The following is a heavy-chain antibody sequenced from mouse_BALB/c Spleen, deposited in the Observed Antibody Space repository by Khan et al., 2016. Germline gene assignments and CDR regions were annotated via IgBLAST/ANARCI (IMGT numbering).Heavy chain of an antibody. CDR3: AKDDRDYCAWFAS. D-gene: IGHD1-1*01. V-gene: IGHV2-9*02. Sequence: QVQLKESGPGLVAPSQSLSITCTVSGFSLTNSGVHWIRQPPGKGLEWLGVIWPGGSTDHNSALMSRLSITKDNSQNQASLNMISLPTDYTAMYCCAKDDRDYCAWFASWGHRTLVIDSA. CDR1: GFSLTNSG. CDR2: IWPGGST. J-gene: IGHJ3*01.